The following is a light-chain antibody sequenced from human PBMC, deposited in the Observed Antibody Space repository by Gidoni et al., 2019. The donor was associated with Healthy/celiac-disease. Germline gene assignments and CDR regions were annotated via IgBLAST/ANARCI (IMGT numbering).Light chain of an antibody. CDR1: KLGDKY. J-gene: IGLJ2*01. CDR2: QDS. V-gene: IGLV3-1*01. Sequence: SYELTQPPSVSVSPGQTASITCSGDKLGDKYACWYHQKPGQSPVLVIYQDSKRPSGIHERFSGSNSGNTATLTISGTQAMDEADYYCQAWDSSTAKVVFGGGTKLTVL. CDR3: QAWDSSTAKVV.